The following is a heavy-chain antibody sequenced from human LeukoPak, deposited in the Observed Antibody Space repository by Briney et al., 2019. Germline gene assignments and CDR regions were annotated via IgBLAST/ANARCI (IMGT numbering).Heavy chain of an antibody. CDR3: SLLWFGELLRADSYLIDY. CDR2: ICTGGNT. D-gene: IGHD3-10*01. CDR1: GFSVRSYC. V-gene: IGHV3-53*01. Sequence: RGSLRLSCAASGFSVRSYCMTWVRQAPGRGLEWVSVICTGGNTHYADSVKGRFTISRDISKNTVYLQMNSLRAEDTAVYYCSLLWFGELLRADSYLIDYWGQGIRVTVSS. J-gene: IGHJ4*02.